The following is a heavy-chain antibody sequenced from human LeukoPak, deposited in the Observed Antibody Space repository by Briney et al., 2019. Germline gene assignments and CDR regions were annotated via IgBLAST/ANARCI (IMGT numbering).Heavy chain of an antibody. Sequence: GASVKVSCKASGYTFTGYYMQWVRPAPGQRLEWMGWINPNSGSTNYAQKFQGRVTMTRDTSISTAYMELSRLRSDDTAVYYCARFPLGQWLGFDYWGQGTLVTVSS. J-gene: IGHJ4*02. V-gene: IGHV1-2*02. CDR3: ARFPLGQWLGFDY. D-gene: IGHD6-19*01. CDR2: INPNSGST. CDR1: GYTFTGYY.